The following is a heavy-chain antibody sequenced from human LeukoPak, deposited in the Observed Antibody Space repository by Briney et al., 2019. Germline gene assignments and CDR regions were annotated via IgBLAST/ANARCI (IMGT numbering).Heavy chain of an antibody. CDR1: GFTFNKHN. V-gene: IGHV3-21*06. J-gene: IGHJ4*02. D-gene: IGHD2-21*02. CDR3: ARLSGNPYRPTAPDY. CDR2: ITASSARP. Sequence: GESLRLSCDASGFTFNKHNMIWVRQVPGKGLEWVSSITASSARPSYSDSIKGRFTISRDNAKNSLYLQMGSLRVDDTAIYYCARLSGNPYRPTAPDYWGQGTLVTVAS.